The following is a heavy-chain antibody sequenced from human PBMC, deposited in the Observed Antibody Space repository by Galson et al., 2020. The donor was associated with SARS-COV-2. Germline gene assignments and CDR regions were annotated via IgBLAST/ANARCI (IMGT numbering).Heavy chain of an antibody. J-gene: IGHJ5*02. CDR3: ARDRYCSSTSCYSRGNWFDP. CDR2: INPNSGGT. CDR1: GYTFTGYY. Sequence: ASVKVSCKASGYTFTGYYMHWVRQAPGQGLEWMGRINPNSGGTNYAQKFQGRVTMTRDTSISTAYMELSRLRSDDTAVYYCARDRYCSSTSCYSRGNWFDPWGQGTLVTVSS. D-gene: IGHD2-2*01. V-gene: IGHV1-2*06.